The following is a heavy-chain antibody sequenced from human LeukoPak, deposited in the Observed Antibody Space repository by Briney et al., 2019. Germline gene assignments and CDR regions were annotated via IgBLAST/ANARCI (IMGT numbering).Heavy chain of an antibody. J-gene: IGHJ4*02. Sequence: PGGSLRLSCAASGFTFSSYAMSWVRQAPGKGLQWVSGISPSGGSTYYASSVKGRFTISRDRSKNTLYLQLNRPRAESTAVYYCATAIGTVAARPLDFWGQGTLVTVSS. CDR2: ISPSGGST. CDR3: ATAIGTVAARPLDF. D-gene: IGHD6-6*01. V-gene: IGHV3-23*01. CDR1: GFTFSSYA.